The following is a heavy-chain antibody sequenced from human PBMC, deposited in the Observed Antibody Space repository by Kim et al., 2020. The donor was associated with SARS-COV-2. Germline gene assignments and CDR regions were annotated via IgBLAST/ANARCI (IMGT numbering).Heavy chain of an antibody. D-gene: IGHD1-1*01. Sequence: GGSLRLSCAASGFTFSAYGLHWVRQAPGKGLEWVAAIWNDGSNKFYKTSVKGRFTISRDNSENTFFLQMNSLRAEDTALSHCVRDGVTGTHTNLKWCGDPWGQRTLVTVSS. V-gene: IGHV3-33*01. CDR3: VRDGVTGTHTNLKWCGDP. CDR2: IWNDGSNK. J-gene: IGHJ5*02. CDR1: GFTFSAYG.